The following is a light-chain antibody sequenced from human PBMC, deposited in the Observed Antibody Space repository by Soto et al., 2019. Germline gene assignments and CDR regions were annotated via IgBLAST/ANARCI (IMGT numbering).Light chain of an antibody. V-gene: IGLV3-1*01. CDR1: KLGDKY. CDR3: QAWDSSTVV. Sequence: SYELTQPPSVSVSPGQTASITCSGDKLGDKYACWYQQKPGQSPVLVIYQDNKRPSGIPERFSGSNSGNTATLTISGTQAMDEADYYCQAWDSSTVVFGGGTQLPS. CDR2: QDN. J-gene: IGLJ2*01.